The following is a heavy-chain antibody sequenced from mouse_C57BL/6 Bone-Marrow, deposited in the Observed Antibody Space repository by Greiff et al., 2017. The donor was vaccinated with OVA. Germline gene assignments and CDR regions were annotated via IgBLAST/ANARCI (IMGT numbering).Heavy chain of an antibody. CDR1: GYSITSDY. Sequence: VQLKESGPGLAKPSQTLSLTCSVTGYSITSDYWNWIRKFPGNKLEYMGYISYSGSTNYNPSLKSRISITRDTSNNQYYLQLNSVTTEDTATYYCARCAYDYALYAMDYWGQGTSVTVSS. J-gene: IGHJ4*01. V-gene: IGHV3-8*01. D-gene: IGHD2-4*01. CDR3: ARCAYDYALYAMDY. CDR2: ISYSGST.